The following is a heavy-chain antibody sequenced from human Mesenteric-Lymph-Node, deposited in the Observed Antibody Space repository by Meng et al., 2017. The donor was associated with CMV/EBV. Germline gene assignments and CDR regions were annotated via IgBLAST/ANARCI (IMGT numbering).Heavy chain of an antibody. V-gene: IGHV3-48*04. CDR1: GFTFGDFS. CDR2: IRGGGSPI. D-gene: IGHD6-19*01. J-gene: IGHJ4*02. CDR3: ARGGSGWY. Sequence: GGSLRLSCVASGFTFGDFSMNWVRQAPGKGLEWVSYIRGGGSPIYYTDSVKGRFTISRDNAKNSLFLQMNSLRAEDTALYYCARGGSGWYWGQGTLVTVSS.